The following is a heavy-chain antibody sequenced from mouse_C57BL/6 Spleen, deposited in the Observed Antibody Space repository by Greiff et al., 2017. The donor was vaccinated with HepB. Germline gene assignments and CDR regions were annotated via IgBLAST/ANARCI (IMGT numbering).Heavy chain of an antibody. Sequence: DVKLVESGGGLVKPGGSLKLSCAASGFTFSDYGMHWVRQAPEKGLEWVAYISSGSSTIYYADTVKGRFTISRDNAKNTLFLQMTSLRSEDTAMYYCARRLITTVVATDYYAMDYWGQGTSVTVSS. CDR3: ARRLITTVVATDYYAMDY. D-gene: IGHD1-1*01. J-gene: IGHJ4*01. V-gene: IGHV5-17*01. CDR1: GFTFSDYG. CDR2: ISSGSSTI.